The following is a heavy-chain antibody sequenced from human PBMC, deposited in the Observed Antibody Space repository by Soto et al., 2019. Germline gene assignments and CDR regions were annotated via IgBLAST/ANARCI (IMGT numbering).Heavy chain of an antibody. CDR3: ARGLGPDILAGYNWFDP. D-gene: IGHD3-9*01. Sequence: NPSETLSLTCAVYGGSFSGYYWSWIRQPPGKGLEWIGEINHSGSTNYNPSLKSRVTISVDTSKNQFSLKLSSVTAADTAVYYCARGLGPDILAGYNWFDPWGQGTLVTVSS. V-gene: IGHV4-34*01. CDR1: GGSFSGYY. CDR2: INHSGST. J-gene: IGHJ5*02.